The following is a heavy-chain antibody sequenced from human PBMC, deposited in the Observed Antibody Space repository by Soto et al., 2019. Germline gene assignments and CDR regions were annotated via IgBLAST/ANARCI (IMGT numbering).Heavy chain of an antibody. J-gene: IGHJ1*01. D-gene: IGHD5-12*01. V-gene: IGHV1-69*13. CDR1: GGTFSSFG. Sequence: SVEVSCKXSGGTFSSFGISWVRQAPGQGLEWMGGIIPVFGRPNYAQRFRGRLTITADESTNTSYMELIDLTSEDTAVYYCAREASSYDFWGQGTQVTVSS. CDR3: AREASSYDF. CDR2: IIPVFGRP.